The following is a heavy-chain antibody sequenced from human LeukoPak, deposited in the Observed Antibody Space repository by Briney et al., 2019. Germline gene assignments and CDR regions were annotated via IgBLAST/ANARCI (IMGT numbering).Heavy chain of an antibody. D-gene: IGHD3-22*01. J-gene: IGHJ4*02. CDR2: IHTSGST. V-gene: IGHV4-4*07. CDR1: GGSISSYY. Sequence: PSGTLSLTCIVSGGSISSYYWSWIRQPAGKGLEWIGQIHTSGSTNYNPSLKSRVAMSVDTSKNQFSLKLSSVTAADTAVYYCARGGYDSSGYHDNYFDYWGQGTLVTVSS. CDR3: ARGGYDSSGYHDNYFDY.